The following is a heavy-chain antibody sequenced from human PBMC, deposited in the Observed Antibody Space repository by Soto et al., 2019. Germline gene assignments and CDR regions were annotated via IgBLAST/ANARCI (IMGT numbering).Heavy chain of an antibody. D-gene: IGHD1-7*01. CDR1: GYTFTSYA. CDR3: ASNLLGTTPYGMDV. Sequence: QVQLVQSGAEEKKPGASVKVSCKASGYTFTSYAMPWVRQAPGQRLEWMGWINAGNGNTTYSRKFQGRVTITRDTSASTAYIALSSLRSEDTAVSYSASNLLGTTPYGMDVWGQGTTFTVSS. CDR2: INAGNGNT. V-gene: IGHV1-3*05. J-gene: IGHJ6*02.